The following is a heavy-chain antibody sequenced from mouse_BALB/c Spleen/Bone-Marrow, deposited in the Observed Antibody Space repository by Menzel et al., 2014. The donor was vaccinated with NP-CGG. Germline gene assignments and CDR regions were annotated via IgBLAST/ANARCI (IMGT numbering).Heavy chain of an antibody. CDR1: GFNIKDTY. CDR3: ARSRGYGSSYYAMDY. D-gene: IGHD1-1*01. Sequence: VHVKQSGAELVKPGASVKLSCTASGFNIKDTYMHWVKQRPEQGLEWIGRIDPANGNTKYDPKLQGKATITADTSSNTAYLQLSSLTSEDTAVYYCARSRGYGSSYYAMDYWGQGTSVTVSS. CDR2: IDPANGNT. J-gene: IGHJ4*01. V-gene: IGHV14-3*02.